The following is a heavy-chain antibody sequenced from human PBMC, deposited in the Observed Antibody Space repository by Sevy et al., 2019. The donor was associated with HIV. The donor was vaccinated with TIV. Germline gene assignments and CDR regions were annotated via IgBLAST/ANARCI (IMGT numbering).Heavy chain of an antibody. D-gene: IGHD2-21*01. CDR1: GYTFTSHA. CDR2: INTNTGNP. V-gene: IGHV7-4-1*02. Sequence: ASVKVSCKASGYTFTSHAMIWVRQAPGQGLEWMGWINTNTGNPTYGQGFTGLFVFSLDTSVSTAYLQISSLKAADTAVYYCARDGAATGGDAFDIWGSTFDIWGQGTMVTVSS. J-gene: IGHJ3*02. CDR3: ARDGAATGGDAFDIWGSTFDI.